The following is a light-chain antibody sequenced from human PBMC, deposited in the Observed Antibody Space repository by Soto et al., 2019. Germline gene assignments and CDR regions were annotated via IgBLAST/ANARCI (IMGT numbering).Light chain of an antibody. J-gene: IGLJ2*01. CDR1: SSNIGAGYD. V-gene: IGLV1-40*01. Sequence: SVLTQPPSVSGAPGQRVTISCTGSSSNIGAGYDVHWYQQLPGTAPKLLIYGNSNRPSGVPDRFSGSKSGTSASLAITGLQAEDEADYYCQSYDSSLSERVFGGGTKLTGL. CDR2: GNS. CDR3: QSYDSSLSERV.